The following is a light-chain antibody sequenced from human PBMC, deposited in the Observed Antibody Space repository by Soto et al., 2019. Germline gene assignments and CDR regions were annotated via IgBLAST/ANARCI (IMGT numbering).Light chain of an antibody. J-gene: IGLJ3*02. V-gene: IGLV2-23*03. CDR3: CSYAGSSTFWV. CDR2: EGN. Sequence: QSALTQPASVSGSPGQSLTISCTVPGSDVGSYNLVSWYHQHPGKAPKLMIYEGNKRPSGVSNRFSGSKSGNTASLTISGLQAEDEADYYCCSYAGSSTFWVFGGGTKVTVL. CDR1: GSDVGSYNL.